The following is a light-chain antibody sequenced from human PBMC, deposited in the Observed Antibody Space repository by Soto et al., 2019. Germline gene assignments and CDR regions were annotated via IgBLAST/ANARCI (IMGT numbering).Light chain of an antibody. CDR3: QTWGTGNV. CDR2: LNSDGSH. Sequence: QPVLTQSPSASASLGASVKLTCTLSSGHSSYAIAWHQQQPEKGPRYLIKLNSDGSHSKGDGIPDRFSGSSSGAERYLTISSLQSEDEADYSWQTWGTGNVFGGGTKLTV. V-gene: IGLV4-69*01. CDR1: SGHSSYA. J-gene: IGLJ2*01.